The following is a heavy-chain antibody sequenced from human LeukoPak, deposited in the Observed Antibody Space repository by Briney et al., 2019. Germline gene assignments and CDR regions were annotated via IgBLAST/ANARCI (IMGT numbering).Heavy chain of an antibody. D-gene: IGHD3-10*01. Sequence: ASVKVSCKASGGTFSSYAISWVRQAPGQGLEWMGWINTNTGNPTYAQGFTGRFVFSLDTSVSTAYLQISSLKAEDTAVYYCARDLSGPRTPMDVWGQGTTVTVSS. V-gene: IGHV7-4-1*02. CDR3: ARDLSGPRTPMDV. CDR2: INTNTGNP. J-gene: IGHJ6*02. CDR1: GGTFSSYA.